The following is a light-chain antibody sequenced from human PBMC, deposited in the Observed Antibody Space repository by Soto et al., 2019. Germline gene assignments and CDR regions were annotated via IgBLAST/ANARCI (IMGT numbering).Light chain of an antibody. J-gene: IGKJ2*01. CDR2: GAS. V-gene: IGKV3D-15*01. Sequence: EIVMTQSPDTLSVSPGERATVSCRASESVSSSYLAWYQQKPGQAPRLLIYGASSRATGIPDRFSGSGSGTEFTLTISSLQSEDFAVYYCQQYNNWPQTFGQGTKVDIK. CDR1: ESVSSSY. CDR3: QQYNNWPQT.